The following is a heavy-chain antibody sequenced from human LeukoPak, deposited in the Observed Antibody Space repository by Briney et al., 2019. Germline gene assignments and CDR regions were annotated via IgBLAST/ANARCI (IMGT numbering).Heavy chain of an antibody. V-gene: IGHV3-30*02. J-gene: IGHJ4*02. CDR1: GFTFSSFA. CDR2: IRYDGSNK. CDR3: AKDPGAHDKHFDH. D-gene: IGHD3-10*01. Sequence: PGGSLRLSCAASGFTFSSFAMHWVRQAPGKGLEWVAYIRYDGSNKSYADSVKGRFTISRDSSKSTLYLQMNSLRAEDTAVYYCAKDPGAHDKHFDHWGQGTLVTVSS.